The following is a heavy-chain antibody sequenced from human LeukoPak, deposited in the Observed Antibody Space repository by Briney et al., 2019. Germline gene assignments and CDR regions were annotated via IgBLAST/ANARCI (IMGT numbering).Heavy chain of an antibody. J-gene: IGHJ4*02. CDR1: GFTFSSYS. CDR2: ISSSSNTI. V-gene: IGHV3-48*04. CDR3: ARDFRRAAAGDDN. D-gene: IGHD6-13*01. Sequence: PGGSLRLSCAASGFTFSSYSMNWVRQAPGKGLEWVSYISSSSNTIYYADSVKGRFTISRDNAKNSLYLQMNSLRAEDTAVYYCARDFRRAAAGDDNWGRGTLVTVSS.